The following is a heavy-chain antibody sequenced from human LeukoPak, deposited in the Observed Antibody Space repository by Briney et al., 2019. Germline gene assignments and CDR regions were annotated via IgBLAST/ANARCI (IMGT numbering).Heavy chain of an antibody. J-gene: IGHJ4*02. V-gene: IGHV7-4-1*02. CDR2: INTNTGNP. Sequence: ASVKVSCKASGYTFTSYAMNWVRQAPGQGLEWVGWINTNTGNPTYAQGFTGRFVFSLDTSVSTAYLQISSLKAEDTAVYYCARDGDTAMDARFDYWGQGTLVTVSS. CDR3: ARDGDTAMDARFDY. D-gene: IGHD5-18*01. CDR1: GYTFTSYA.